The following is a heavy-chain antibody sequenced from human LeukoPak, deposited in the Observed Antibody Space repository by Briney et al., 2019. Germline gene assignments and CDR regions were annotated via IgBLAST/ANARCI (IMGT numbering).Heavy chain of an antibody. CDR3: GREDRIVLGNDALDI. CDR1: GFTFSSHG. V-gene: IGHV3-23*01. Sequence: GGSLRLSCAASGFTFSSHGMNWVRQAPGKGLEWVSGISPSGGITYYTDSVKGRFTISRDNSKNTVSLQMNSLRGEDTAVYYCGREDRIVLGNDALDIWGQGTMVTVSS. D-gene: IGHD2-8*01. CDR2: ISPSGGIT. J-gene: IGHJ3*02.